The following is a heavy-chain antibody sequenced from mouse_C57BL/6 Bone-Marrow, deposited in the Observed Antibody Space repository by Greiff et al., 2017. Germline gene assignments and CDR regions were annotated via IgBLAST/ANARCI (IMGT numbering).Heavy chain of an antibody. CDR1: GFTFSSYG. CDR3: ARLGTTVGLDV. Sequence: EVQGVESGGDLVKPGGSLKLSCAASGFTFSSYGMSWVRQTPDKRLEWVATISSGGSYTYYPDSVKGRFTISRDNAKNTLYLQMGSLKSEDTAMYYCARLGTTVGLDVWGTGTTVTVSS. J-gene: IGHJ1*03. V-gene: IGHV5-6*01. D-gene: IGHD1-1*01. CDR2: ISSGGSYT.